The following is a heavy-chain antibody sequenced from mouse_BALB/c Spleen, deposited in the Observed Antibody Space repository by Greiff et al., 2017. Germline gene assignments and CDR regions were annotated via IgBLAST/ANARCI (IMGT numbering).Heavy chain of an antibody. V-gene: IGHV5-6-5*01. D-gene: IGHD1-2*01. J-gene: IGHJ4*01. CDR3: ARELRLRAMDY. CDR1: GFTFSSYA. Sequence: EVKLMESGGGLVKPGGSLKLSCAASGFTFSSYAMSWVRQTPEKRLEWVASISSGGSTYYPDSVKGRFTISRDNARNILYLQMSSLRSEDTAMYYCARELRLRAMDYWGQGTSVTVSS. CDR2: ISSGGST.